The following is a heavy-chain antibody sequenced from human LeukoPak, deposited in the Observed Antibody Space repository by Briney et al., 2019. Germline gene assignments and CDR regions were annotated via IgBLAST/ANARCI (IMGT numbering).Heavy chain of an antibody. CDR3: ARVTRYAFDI. D-gene: IGHD6-6*01. Sequence: KTGGSLILSCAASGFSFSTYSMTWVRQAPGKGLERISWISTTSSRTFYADSVKGRFTISRDNAKNALYLQMNGLRVEDRAVYYCARVTRYAFDIWGQGTMVTVSS. CDR1: GFSFSTYS. CDR2: ISTTSSRT. J-gene: IGHJ3*02. V-gene: IGHV3-48*01.